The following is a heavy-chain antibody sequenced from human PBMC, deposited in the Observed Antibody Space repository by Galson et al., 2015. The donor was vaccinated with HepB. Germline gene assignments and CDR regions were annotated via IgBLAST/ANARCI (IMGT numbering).Heavy chain of an antibody. J-gene: IGHJ4*02. CDR1: GFRFYTYA. CDR3: AKDGIASAGTPYCFHY. Sequence: SLRLSCAASGFRFYTYALSWVRQAPGKGLEWVSTITGTGGNTYYADSVKGRFTISKDMSKNTPYLQMNSLRVEDTAVYYCAKDGIASAGTPYCFHYWGQGTLVTVSS. D-gene: IGHD6-13*01. V-gene: IGHV3-23*01. CDR2: ITGTGGNT.